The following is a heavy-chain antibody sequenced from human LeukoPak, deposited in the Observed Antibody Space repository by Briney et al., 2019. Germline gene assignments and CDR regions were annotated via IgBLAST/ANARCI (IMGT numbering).Heavy chain of an antibody. Sequence: ASVKVSCKASGYTFTSYGISWVRQAPGQGLEWMGWISAYNGNTNYAQKLQGRVTMTTDTSTSTAYMELRSLRSEDTAVYYCARLVGYDSSGYFDYWGQGTLVTVSS. J-gene: IGHJ4*02. CDR3: ARLVGYDSSGYFDY. CDR2: ISAYNGNT. V-gene: IGHV1-18*01. D-gene: IGHD3-22*01. CDR1: GYTFTSYG.